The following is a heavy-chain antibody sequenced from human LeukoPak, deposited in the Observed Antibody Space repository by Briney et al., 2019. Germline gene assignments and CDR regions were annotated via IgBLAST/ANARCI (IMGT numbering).Heavy chain of an antibody. CDR1: GFTFSSYS. V-gene: IGHV3-21*01. CDR2: ISSSSSYI. J-gene: IGHJ4*02. Sequence: GGSLRLSCAASGFTFSSYSMNWVRQAPGKGLEWVSSISSSSSYIYYADSVKGRFTISRDNAKNSLYLQMNSLRAEDTAVYYCARVAAGKLSHFDYWGQGTLVTVSS. D-gene: IGHD6-13*01. CDR3: ARVAAGKLSHFDY.